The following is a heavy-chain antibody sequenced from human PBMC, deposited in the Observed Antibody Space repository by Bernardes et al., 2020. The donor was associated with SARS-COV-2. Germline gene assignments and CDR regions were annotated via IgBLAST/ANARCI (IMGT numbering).Heavy chain of an antibody. CDR1: GFSLSTSGVG. V-gene: IGHV2-5*01. CDR3: AHRRREGGGTTVTTGFDY. CDR2: IYWNDDK. Sequence: SGPTLVKPTQTLTLTCTFSGFSLSTSGVGVGWIRQPPGKALEWLALIYWNDDKRYSPSLKSRLTITKDTSKNQVVLTMTNMDPVDTATYYCAHRRREGGGTTVTTGFDYWGQGTLVTVSS. D-gene: IGHD4-17*01. J-gene: IGHJ4*02.